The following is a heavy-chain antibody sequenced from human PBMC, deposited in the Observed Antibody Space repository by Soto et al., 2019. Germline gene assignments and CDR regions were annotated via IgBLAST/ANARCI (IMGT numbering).Heavy chain of an antibody. Sequence: QVQLVESGGGVVQPGRSLRLSCAASGFTFSSYGMHWVRQAPGKGLEWVAVIWYDGSNKYYADSVKGRFTISRDNSKNTLYLQMNSLRAEDTAGYYCASDLYSGSGEDYWGQGTLVTVSS. D-gene: IGHD5-12*01. V-gene: IGHV3-33*01. CDR2: IWYDGSNK. CDR3: ASDLYSGSGEDY. J-gene: IGHJ4*02. CDR1: GFTFSSYG.